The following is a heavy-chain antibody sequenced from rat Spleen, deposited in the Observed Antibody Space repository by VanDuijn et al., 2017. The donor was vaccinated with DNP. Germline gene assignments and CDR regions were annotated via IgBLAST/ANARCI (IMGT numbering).Heavy chain of an antibody. J-gene: IGHJ2*01. D-gene: IGHD4-3*01. CDR1: GFTFRSFP. Sequence: EVQVIESGGGFVQPGGSMKLSCEASGFTFRSFPMAWDRQAPTKGLEWVATFSTIGDDTFYRDSVKGRFTISRDNAKSTLYLQMNSLKSEDTATYYCGGFDYWGQGVMVTVSS. CDR2: FSTIGDDT. CDR3: GGFDY. V-gene: IGHV5-46*01.